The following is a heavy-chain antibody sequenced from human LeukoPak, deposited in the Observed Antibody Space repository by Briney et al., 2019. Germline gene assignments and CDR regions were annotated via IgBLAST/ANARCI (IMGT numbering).Heavy chain of an antibody. CDR2: ISGSGGNT. CDR3: AKDFSSAYPYNAFDI. V-gene: IGHV3-23*01. D-gene: IGHD3-22*01. CDR1: GFTVSSNY. J-gene: IGHJ3*02. Sequence: GGSLRLSCAVSGFTVSSNYMSWVRQAPGKGLEWISAISGSGGNTYYADSVKGRFTISRDNSKNILYLQMNSLRAEDTAIYYCAKDFSSAYPYNAFDIWGQGTMVTVSS.